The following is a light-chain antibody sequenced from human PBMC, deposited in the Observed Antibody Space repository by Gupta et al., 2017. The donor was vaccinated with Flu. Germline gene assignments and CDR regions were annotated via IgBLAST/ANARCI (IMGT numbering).Light chain of an antibody. V-gene: IGLV1-44*01. Sequence: QSVLTQPPSASGTPVQRVTISCSGSSSNIGSNTVNWYKQLPGTAPKLLIYSKNQRPSGGPDRFSGSKSGTSASRAISGLQSEDEADYYCAAWDDSLNGGVFGGGTKLTVL. CDR2: SKN. CDR3: AAWDDSLNGGV. J-gene: IGLJ3*02. CDR1: SSNIGSNT.